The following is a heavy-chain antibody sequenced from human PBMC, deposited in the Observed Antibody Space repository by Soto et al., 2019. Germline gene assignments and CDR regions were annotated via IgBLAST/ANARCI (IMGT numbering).Heavy chain of an antibody. Sequence: PSETLSLTCAVYGGSFSGYYWSWIRQPPGKGLEWIGEINHSGSTNYNPSLKSRVTISVDTSKNQFSLKLSSVTAADTAVYYCATRLYSGYGPWGQGTLVTVSS. CDR2: INHSGST. J-gene: IGHJ5*02. CDR3: ATRLYSGYGP. D-gene: IGHD5-12*01. V-gene: IGHV4-34*01. CDR1: GGSFSGYY.